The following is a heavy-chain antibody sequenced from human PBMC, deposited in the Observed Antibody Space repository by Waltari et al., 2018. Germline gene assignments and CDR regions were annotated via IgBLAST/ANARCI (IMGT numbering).Heavy chain of an antibody. Sequence: QVQLQESGPGLVKPSQTLSLTGIVSGGPLSSGSSYWRWIRQPPGKALEWIGYIHHSGGTLYNPSLESRATIRVDTSKNQLSLRLNSVSAADTAVYYCARQLNPRAPYFDLWGQGALVTVAS. CDR3: ARQLNPRAPYFDL. J-gene: IGHJ4*02. V-gene: IGHV4-31*03. CDR1: GGPLSSGSSY. CDR2: IHHSGGT.